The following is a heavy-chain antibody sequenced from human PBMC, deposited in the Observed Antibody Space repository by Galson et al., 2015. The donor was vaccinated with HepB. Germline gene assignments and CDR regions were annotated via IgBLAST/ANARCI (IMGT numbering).Heavy chain of an antibody. CDR3: VKPTYYYGSGSYHPDYYNYGMDV. Sequence: SLRLSCAASGFTFDDYAFNWVRQAPGKGLEWVAFIRYDGSNKYYGDSVRGRFTVSRDNSKNTLYLHMSFLRPEDTSVYYCVKPTYYYGSGSYHPDYYNYGMDVWGQGTTVTVSS. J-gene: IGHJ6*02. CDR1: GFTFDDYA. CDR2: IRYDGSNK. D-gene: IGHD3-10*01. V-gene: IGHV3-30*02.